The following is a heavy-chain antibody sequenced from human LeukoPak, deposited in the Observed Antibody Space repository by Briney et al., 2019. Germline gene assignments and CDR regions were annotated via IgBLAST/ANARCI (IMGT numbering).Heavy chain of an antibody. Sequence: ASVKVSCKASGYTFTTSGISWVRQAPGQGLKWMGRISPYNGNTNYAQKVQGRVTMTTDTSTSTAHMELRTLRSDDTAVYYCARGLGATTFADFDYWGQGTLVTVSS. V-gene: IGHV1-18*01. CDR3: ARGLGATTFADFDY. J-gene: IGHJ4*02. CDR1: GYTFTTSG. D-gene: IGHD1-26*01. CDR2: ISPYNGNT.